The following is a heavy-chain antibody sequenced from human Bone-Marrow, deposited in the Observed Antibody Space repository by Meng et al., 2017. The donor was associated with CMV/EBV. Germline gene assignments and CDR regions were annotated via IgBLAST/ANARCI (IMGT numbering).Heavy chain of an antibody. J-gene: IGHJ6*02. D-gene: IGHD3-10*01. CDR2: IIPIFGTA. Sequence: SVKVSCKASGGTFSSYAISWVRQAPGQGLEWMGGIIPIFGTANYAQKFQGRVTMTTDTSTSTAYMELRSLRSDDTAVYYCAREVKGAMVRGERIHYYYGMDVWGQGTTVTVSS. V-gene: IGHV1-69*05. CDR1: GGTFSSYA. CDR3: AREVKGAMVRGERIHYYYGMDV.